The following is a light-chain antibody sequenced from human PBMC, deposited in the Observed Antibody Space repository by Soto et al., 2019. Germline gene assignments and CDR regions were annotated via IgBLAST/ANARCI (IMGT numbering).Light chain of an antibody. V-gene: IGLV2-14*03. CDR2: DVN. J-gene: IGLJ1*01. Sequence: QPVLTQPASVSGSPGQSITISCTGTSSDVGGYNFVSWYQHHPGKAPKLIIYDVNNRPSGVSNRFSGSKSGNTASLTISGLQAEDEADYYCTSYTTSSTYVFGTGTKLTVL. CDR1: SSDVGGYNF. CDR3: TSYTTSSTYV.